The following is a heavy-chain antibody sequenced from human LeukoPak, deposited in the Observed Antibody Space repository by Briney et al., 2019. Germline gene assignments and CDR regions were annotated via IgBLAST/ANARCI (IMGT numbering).Heavy chain of an antibody. CDR3: AREVSSWSGFFDY. J-gene: IGHJ4*02. CDR1: GFTFSSYG. D-gene: IGHD6-13*01. Sequence: GGSLRLSCAASGFTFSSYGMHWVRQTPGKGLEWVAVIWYDGSNKYYADSVKGRFTISRDNSKNTLYLQMNSLRAEDTAVYYCAREVSSWSGFFDYWGQGTLVTVSS. V-gene: IGHV3-33*01. CDR2: IWYDGSNK.